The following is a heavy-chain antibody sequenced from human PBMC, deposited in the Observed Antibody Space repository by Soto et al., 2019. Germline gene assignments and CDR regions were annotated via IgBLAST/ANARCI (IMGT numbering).Heavy chain of an antibody. CDR3: ARQGYYGSGSYYKFRWFDP. J-gene: IGHJ5*02. D-gene: IGHD3-10*01. Sequence: SETLSLTCSVSGGSISSGSYYWGWIRQPPGKGLEWIASIYYSGSTYYNPSLKSRVTIFVDTSKNQFSLKLSSVTAADTALYYCARQGYYGSGSYYKFRWFDPWGQGTLVTVSS. CDR1: GGSISSGSYY. CDR2: IYYSGST. V-gene: IGHV4-39*01.